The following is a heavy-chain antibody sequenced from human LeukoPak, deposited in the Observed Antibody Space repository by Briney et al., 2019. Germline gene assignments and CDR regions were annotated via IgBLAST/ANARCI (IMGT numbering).Heavy chain of an antibody. J-gene: IGHJ4*02. CDR3: SRARGGDGLPFDY. CDR1: GFTVSNNS. V-gene: IGHV3-53*01. Sequence: GPTVRLSCAASGFTVSNNSMSWVRQATGTGLEWGSLIYTDGSTSYADSVRGRFTISRDNSKNTLYLHMNSLRAEDTAVYYCSRARGGDGLPFDYWGQGTLVTVSS. D-gene: IGHD3-16*01. CDR2: IYTDGST.